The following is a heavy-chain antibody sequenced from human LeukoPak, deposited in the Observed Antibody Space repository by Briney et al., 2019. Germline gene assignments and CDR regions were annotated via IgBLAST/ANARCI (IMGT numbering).Heavy chain of an antibody. CDR3: AKDLVGKGYYYYMDV. D-gene: IGHD6-6*01. Sequence: GGSLRLSCAASGFTVSSNYMSWVRQAPGKGLEWVSVIYSGGSTYYADSVKGRFTTSRDNSKNTLYLQMNSLRAEDTAVYYCAKDLVGKGYYYYMDVWGKGTTVTVSS. CDR2: IYSGGST. V-gene: IGHV3-66*01. CDR1: GFTVSSNY. J-gene: IGHJ6*03.